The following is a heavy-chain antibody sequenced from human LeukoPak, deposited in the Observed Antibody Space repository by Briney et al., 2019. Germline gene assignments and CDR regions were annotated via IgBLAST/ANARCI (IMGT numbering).Heavy chain of an antibody. Sequence: SETLSLTCTVSGGSISSYYWSWIRQPPGKGLEWIGYIYYSGSTNYNPPLKSRVTISVDTSKNQFSLKLSSVTAADTAVYYSARDRGRYVIAYCVQGPLVTVSS. CDR2: IYYSGST. D-gene: IGHD3-10*01. J-gene: IGHJ4*02. CDR1: GGSISSYY. V-gene: IGHV4-59*01. CDR3: ARDRGRYVIAY.